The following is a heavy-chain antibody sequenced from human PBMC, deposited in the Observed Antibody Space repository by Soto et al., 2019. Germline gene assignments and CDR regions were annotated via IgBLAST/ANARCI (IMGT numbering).Heavy chain of an antibody. V-gene: IGHV4-30-4*08. CDR3: AGEDEGGDSDYYGLAV. CDR2: IYYSGSI. J-gene: IGHJ6*02. D-gene: IGHD2-21*02. Sequence: QVQLQQSGPGLVKPSQTLSLTCTVSGGSISSDNYHWTWIRQSPGKGLEWIGYIYYSGSIFYNPTFKTRVTISADKSKWPLSLQLSSVTAAPTAVDFCAGEDEGGDSDYYGLAVWGQGTTVTVSS. CDR1: GGSISSDNYH.